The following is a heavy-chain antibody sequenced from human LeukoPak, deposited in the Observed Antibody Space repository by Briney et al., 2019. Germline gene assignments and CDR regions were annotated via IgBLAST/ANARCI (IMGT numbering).Heavy chain of an antibody. V-gene: IGHV4-34*01. CDR1: GGSFSGYY. D-gene: IGHD2-15*01. CDR2: INHSGST. J-gene: IGHJ4*02. CDR3: ARHAGGYVDY. Sequence: SETLSLTCAVYGGSFSGYYWSWIRQPPGKGLEWIGEINHSGSTNYNPSLKSRVTISVDTSKNQLSLKLSSVTAADAAVYYCARHAGGYVDYWGQGTLVTVSS.